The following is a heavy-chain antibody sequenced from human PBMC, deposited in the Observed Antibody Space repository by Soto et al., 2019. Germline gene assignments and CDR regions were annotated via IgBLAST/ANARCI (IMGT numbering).Heavy chain of an antibody. CDR1: GYTFTSYG. J-gene: IGHJ4*02. CDR3: ARVMVFMDIVVVVAATHPLDY. D-gene: IGHD2-15*01. V-gene: IGHV1-18*01. CDR2: ISAYNGNT. Sequence: ASVKVSCKASGYTFTSYGISWVRQAPGQGLEWMGWISAYNGNTNYAQKLQGRVTMTTDTSTSTAYMELRSLRSDDTAVYYCARVMVFMDIVVVVAATHPLDYWGQGTLVTVSS.